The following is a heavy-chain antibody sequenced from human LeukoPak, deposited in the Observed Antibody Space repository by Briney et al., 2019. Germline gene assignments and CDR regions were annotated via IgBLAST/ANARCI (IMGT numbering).Heavy chain of an antibody. CDR1: GFSFSKYW. J-gene: IGHJ4*02. CDR3: ARDFDMGITPGDDFDF. Sequence: GGSLRLSCAASGFSFSKYWKHWVRQTPGEGLVWVSRIKEDGTYTSYADSVKGRFTISRDNARNTVFLQMNSLRAEDTAVYYCARDFDMGITPGDDFDFWGQGTLVIVSS. CDR2: IKEDGTYT. V-gene: IGHV3-74*01. D-gene: IGHD3-9*01.